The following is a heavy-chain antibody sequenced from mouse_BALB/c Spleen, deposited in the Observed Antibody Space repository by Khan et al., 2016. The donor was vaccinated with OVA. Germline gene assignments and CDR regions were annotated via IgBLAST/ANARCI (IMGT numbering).Heavy chain of an antibody. V-gene: IGHV1-7*01. CDR2: INPSTDYT. D-gene: IGHD3-3*01. Sequence: VQLQQSGADLAQPGASVKMSCKTSGYTFTTYWIHWVKQRPGQGLEWIGYINPSTDYTEYNQRFKDKATLTTDKSASTAYIQLSRLTSDDAAVYYGTRRGLYGFFAYCGQGTLVTVSS. CDR1: GYTFTTYW. CDR3: TRRGLYGFFAY. J-gene: IGHJ3*01.